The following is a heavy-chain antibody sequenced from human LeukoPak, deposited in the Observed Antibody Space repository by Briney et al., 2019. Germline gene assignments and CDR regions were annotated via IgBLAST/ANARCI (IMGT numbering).Heavy chain of an antibody. Sequence: GGSLRLSCAASGFAVNSNYTSWVRQAPGKGLQWVSVLYSGGDTYYRDSVRGRFTISRDNSKNILYLQMNRLRVEDTAVYYCARGKGSGHYYTYWGQGALVTVSS. CDR2: LYSGGDT. V-gene: IGHV3-66*01. CDR3: ARGKGSGHYYTY. J-gene: IGHJ4*02. D-gene: IGHD3-22*01. CDR1: GFAVNSNY.